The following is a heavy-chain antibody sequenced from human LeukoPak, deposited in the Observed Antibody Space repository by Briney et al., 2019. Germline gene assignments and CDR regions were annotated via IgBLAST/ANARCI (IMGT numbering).Heavy chain of an antibody. D-gene: IGHD3-9*01. V-gene: IGHV3-48*04. CDR1: GFTFRSYP. CDR2: ISDSGTVI. CDR3: ARVVGGMTGADY. Sequence: PGGSLRLSCVASGFTFRSYPMIWVRQAPGKGLESVSYISDSGTVIHYADSVKGRFTLSRDNAKNSLNVQMNSLSAEDTAVYYCARVVGGMTGADYWGQGTLVTASS. J-gene: IGHJ4*02.